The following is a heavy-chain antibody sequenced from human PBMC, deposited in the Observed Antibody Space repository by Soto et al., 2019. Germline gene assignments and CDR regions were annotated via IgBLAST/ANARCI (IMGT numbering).Heavy chain of an antibody. D-gene: IGHD2-2*01. V-gene: IGHV3-74*01. CDR1: GFTFSSYW. CDR2: INSDGSST. J-gene: IGHJ6*03. Sequence: GGSLRLSCAASGFTFSSYWMHWVRQAPGKGLVWVSRINSDGSSTSYADSVKGRFTISRDNAKNTLYLQMNSLRAEDTDVYYCARTPSTAYYYYYMDVWGKGTTVTVSS. CDR3: ARTPSTAYYYYYMDV.